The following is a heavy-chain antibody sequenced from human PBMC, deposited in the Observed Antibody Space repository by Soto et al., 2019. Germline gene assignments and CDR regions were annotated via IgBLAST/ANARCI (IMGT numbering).Heavy chain of an antibody. CDR1: GGSISTYW. V-gene: IGHV4-59*01. D-gene: IGHD2-8*01. CDR2: IDYSGRT. J-gene: IGHJ4*02. CDR3: ARSRGCTRSFYX. Sequence: SDTLSLTFTVSGGSISTYWWSWIRQPPRKGLEWIVYIDYSGRTNYNPSLKSRVTISVDTSKNQFSLKLTSVTAADTAVYYCARSRGCTRSFYXWGQGTLFTVSX.